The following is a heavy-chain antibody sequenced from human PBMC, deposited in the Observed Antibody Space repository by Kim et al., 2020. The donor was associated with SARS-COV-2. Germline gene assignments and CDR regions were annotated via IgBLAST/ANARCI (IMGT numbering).Heavy chain of an antibody. J-gene: IGHJ2*01. CDR3: AREVPFLIRGAANYWYFDL. V-gene: IGHV1-8*01. D-gene: IGHD3-10*01. Sequence: ASVKVSCKASGYTFTSYDINWVRQATGQGLEWMGWMNPNSGNTGYAQKFQGRVTMTRNTSISTAYMELSSLRSEDTAVYYCAREVPFLIRGAANYWYFDLWGRGTLVTVSS. CDR2: MNPNSGNT. CDR1: GYTFTSYD.